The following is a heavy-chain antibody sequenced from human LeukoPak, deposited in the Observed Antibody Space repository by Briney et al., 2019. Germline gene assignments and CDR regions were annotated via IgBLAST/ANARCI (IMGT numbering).Heavy chain of an antibody. J-gene: IGHJ2*01. D-gene: IGHD1-26*01. V-gene: IGHV4-30-2*01. CDR1: GGSISSGGYY. CDR2: IYHSGST. CDR3: AREWELYWYFDP. Sequence: SETLSLTCTVSGGSISSGGYYWRWLRQPPGKGLEWVGYIYHSGSTYYNPSLKSRVTISVDRSKNQSSLKLSSVTAADTAVYYCAREWELYWYFDPWGRGTLITVSS.